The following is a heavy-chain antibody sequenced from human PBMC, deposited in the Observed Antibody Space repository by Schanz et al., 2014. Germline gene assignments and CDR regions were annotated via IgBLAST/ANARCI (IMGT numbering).Heavy chain of an antibody. Sequence: EIQLVESGGGLVQPGRSLRLSCAASGFSFDDNALAMHWVRQAPGKGLEWVAGLSWSSGRIGYADSVKGRFTISRDNSKNTLYLQMNSLRAEDTAVYYCAVLGGFGELPLDYRGQGTLVTVSS. D-gene: IGHD3-10*01. CDR1: GFSFDDNA. J-gene: IGHJ4*02. V-gene: IGHV3-9*01. CDR2: LSWSSGRI. CDR3: AVLGGFGELPLDY.